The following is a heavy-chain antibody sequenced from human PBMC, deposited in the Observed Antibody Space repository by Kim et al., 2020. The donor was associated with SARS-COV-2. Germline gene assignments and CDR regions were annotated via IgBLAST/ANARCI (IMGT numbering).Heavy chain of an antibody. CDR1: GFTFTFNSYT. CDR2: ISGTSRYI. CDR3: ARTMTDAPAAPPDY. Sequence: GGSLRLSCEAFGFTFTFNSYTLHWLRQAPQKGLEWVLSISGTSRYIYYADSVKGRFTISRDNAKNSLFLQMNGLRVEDTALYYCARTMTDAPAAPPDYWG. J-gene: IGHJ4*01. D-gene: IGHD2-2*01. V-gene: IGHV3-21*01.